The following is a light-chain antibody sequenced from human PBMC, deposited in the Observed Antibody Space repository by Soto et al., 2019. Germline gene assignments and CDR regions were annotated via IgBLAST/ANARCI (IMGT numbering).Light chain of an antibody. CDR3: QQRIT. Sequence: EIVLTQSPATLSLSPGERATLSCRASQSVSSYLAWYQQKPGQAPRLLIHDASNRATGIPARFSGSGSGTDFTLTISSLEAEDFAVYYCQQRITFGGGTKVEIK. CDR2: DAS. V-gene: IGKV3-11*01. J-gene: IGKJ4*01. CDR1: QSVSSY.